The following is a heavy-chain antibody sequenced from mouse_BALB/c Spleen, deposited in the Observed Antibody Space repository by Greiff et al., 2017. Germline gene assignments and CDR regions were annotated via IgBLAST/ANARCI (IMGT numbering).Heavy chain of an antibody. V-gene: IGHV1-15*01. J-gene: IGHJ2*01. CDR2: IDPETGGT. CDR3: TRYLAY. D-gene: IGHD5-1*01. Sequence: VQLQQSGAELVRPGASVTLSCKASGYSFTDYEMHWVKQTPVHGLEWIGAIDPETGGTAYNQKFKGKATLTADKSSSTAYMELRSLTSEDSAVYYCTRYLAYWGQGTTLTVSS. CDR1: GYSFTDYE.